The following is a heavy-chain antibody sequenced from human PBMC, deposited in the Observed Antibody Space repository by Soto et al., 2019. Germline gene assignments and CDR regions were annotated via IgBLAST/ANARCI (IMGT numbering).Heavy chain of an antibody. J-gene: IGHJ6*03. CDR1: GGSISSYY. CDR3: ARLRLTGTTLLNYMDV. CDR2: IYYSGST. Sequence: SETLSLTCTVSGGSISSYYWSWIRQPPGKGLEWIGYIYYSGSTNYNPSLKSRVTISVDTSKNQFSLKLSSVTAADTAVYYCARLRLTGTTLLNYMDVWGKGTTVPVSS. D-gene: IGHD1-7*01. V-gene: IGHV4-59*08.